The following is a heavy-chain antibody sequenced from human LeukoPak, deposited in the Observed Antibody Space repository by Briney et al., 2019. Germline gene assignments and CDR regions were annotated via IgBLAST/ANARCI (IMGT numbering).Heavy chain of an antibody. Sequence: GGPLRLSCAASGFTFSKYAMTWVRQAPGKGLEWVSGIIDYSGSTNYADSVKGRFTISRDNSKNTLYLQMNSLRAEDTAVYYCARDRERYCSAGSCYDFPVVAFDIWGQGTMVTVSS. CDR1: GFTFSKYA. J-gene: IGHJ3*02. V-gene: IGHV3-23*01. CDR2: IIDYSGST. CDR3: ARDRERYCSAGSCYDFPVVAFDI. D-gene: IGHD2-15*01.